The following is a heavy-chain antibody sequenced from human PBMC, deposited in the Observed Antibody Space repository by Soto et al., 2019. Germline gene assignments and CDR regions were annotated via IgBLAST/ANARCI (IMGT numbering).Heavy chain of an antibody. CDR2: VNNLGGAI. Sequence: EVQLVESGGGLVQPGGSLRLSCTASGFTFSIFSMTWVRQAPGKGLEWVSYVNNLGGAIQYADSVQGRFTISRDNAKNSLYLQMNSLRDDDTAVYYCARDRMWEQWLGPHDASEFWGQGTMVTVSS. J-gene: IGHJ3*01. CDR3: ARDRMWEQWLGPHDASEF. V-gene: IGHV3-48*02. D-gene: IGHD6-19*01. CDR1: GFTFSIFS.